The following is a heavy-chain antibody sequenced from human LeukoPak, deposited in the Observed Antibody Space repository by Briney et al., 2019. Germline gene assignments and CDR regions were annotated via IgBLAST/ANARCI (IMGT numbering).Heavy chain of an antibody. CDR3: ARHDFGVYDFSAFDI. J-gene: IGHJ3*02. D-gene: IGHD5/OR15-5a*01. V-gene: IGHV4-39*01. Sequence: SETLSLTCDVSGASISDSPYYWGWIRQSPGKGLEWIGSVLYSGTTHYNPSLKNRVSVSVDTSKNQFSLDLRSVTAADTALYYCARHDFGVYDFSAFDIWGQGTLVRVSS. CDR1: GASISDSPYY. CDR2: VLYSGTT.